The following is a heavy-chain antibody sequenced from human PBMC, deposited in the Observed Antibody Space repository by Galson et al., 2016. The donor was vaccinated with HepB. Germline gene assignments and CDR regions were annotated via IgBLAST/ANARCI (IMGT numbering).Heavy chain of an antibody. V-gene: IGHV3-69-1*01. D-gene: IGHD3-3*01. Sequence: SLRLSCASSGFSFSDSNMNWVRQVPGKGLEWVSSISRDGDMSYSDSLKGRFIVSRDDADNSLYLHISRLRAEDTAVYYCARQGWVLYTTFGHYNYYMDVWGNGTTVTVSS. CDR1: GFSFSDSN. CDR3: ARQGWVLYTTFGHYNYYMDV. J-gene: IGHJ6*03. CDR2: ISRDGDM.